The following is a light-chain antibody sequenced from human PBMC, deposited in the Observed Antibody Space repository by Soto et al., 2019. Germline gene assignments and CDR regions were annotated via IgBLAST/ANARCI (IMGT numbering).Light chain of an antibody. Sequence: EIVMTQSPATLSVSPGERATLSCRASQSVNSDLAWYQQKRGQAPRLLIYGTSTRATGIPARFSGSGFGTEFTLTISSLQSEDFGVYYCQQYKNWPPLTFGGGTEVEIK. J-gene: IGKJ4*01. CDR3: QQYKNWPPLT. CDR2: GTS. V-gene: IGKV3-15*01. CDR1: QSVNSD.